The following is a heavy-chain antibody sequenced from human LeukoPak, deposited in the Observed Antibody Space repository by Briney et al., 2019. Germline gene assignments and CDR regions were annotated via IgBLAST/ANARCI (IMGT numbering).Heavy chain of an antibody. CDR3: ARVFQVGAADY. CDR2: ISSSSSYI. CDR1: GFTFSSYS. V-gene: IGHV3-21*01. D-gene: IGHD1-26*01. Sequence: PGGSLRLSCAASGFTFSSYSMNWVRRAPGKGLEWVSSISSSSSYIYYADSVKGRFTISRDNAKNSLYLQMNSLRAEDTAVYYCARVFQVGAADYWGQGTLVTVSS. J-gene: IGHJ4*02.